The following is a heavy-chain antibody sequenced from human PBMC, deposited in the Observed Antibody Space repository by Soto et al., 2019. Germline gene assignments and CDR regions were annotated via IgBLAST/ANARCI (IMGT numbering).Heavy chain of an antibody. CDR1: GGSISSSNW. CDR2: IYHSGST. D-gene: IGHD2-15*01. Sequence: SSETLSLTCAVSGGSISSSNWWSWVRQPPGKGLEWIGEIYHSGSTNYNPSLKSRVTISVDKSKNQFSLKLSSVTAADTAVYYCARDGSSYHHYNGGLVYWGQGTLVTVSS. V-gene: IGHV4-4*02. CDR3: ARDGSSYHHYNGGLVY. J-gene: IGHJ4*02.